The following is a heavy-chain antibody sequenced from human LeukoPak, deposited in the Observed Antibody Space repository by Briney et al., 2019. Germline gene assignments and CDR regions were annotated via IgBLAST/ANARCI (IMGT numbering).Heavy chain of an antibody. CDR3: TTGTEQQWLSLDY. J-gene: IGHJ4*02. Sequence: GGSLRLSCAVSGLTFSNAWMSWVRQAPGKGLEWVGRIRSKTDGGTTDYAAPVKGRFTISRDDSKNTLYLQMNSLKTEDTAVYYCTTGTEQQWLSLDYWGQGTLVTVSS. D-gene: IGHD6-19*01. CDR2: IRSKTDGGTT. CDR1: GLTFSNAW. V-gene: IGHV3-15*01.